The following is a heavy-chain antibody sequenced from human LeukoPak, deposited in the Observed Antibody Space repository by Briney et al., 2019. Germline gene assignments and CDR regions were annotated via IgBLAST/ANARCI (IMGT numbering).Heavy chain of an antibody. Sequence: PGGSLRLSCAASGFTFSSYWMHGVRQAPGKGLVWVSRINSDGSSTSYADSVKGRFTISRDNAKNTLYLQMNSLRAEDTAVYYCARGSEWELLDYWGQGTLVTVSS. CDR1: GFTFSSYW. D-gene: IGHD1-26*01. V-gene: IGHV3-74*01. CDR2: INSDGSST. CDR3: ARGSEWELLDY. J-gene: IGHJ4*02.